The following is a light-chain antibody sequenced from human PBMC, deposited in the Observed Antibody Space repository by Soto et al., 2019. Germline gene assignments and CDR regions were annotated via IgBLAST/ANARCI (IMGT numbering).Light chain of an antibody. J-gene: IGKJ3*01. Sequence: DIQMTQSPSTLSPSVGDRVTITCRASQSISSWLAWYQQKPGKAPKLLIYKASSLESGVPSRFSGSESGTEFTLTISSLQPDDFATHYCQQYSTHPFTFGPGTKVDIK. CDR3: QQYSTHPFT. CDR1: QSISSW. CDR2: KAS. V-gene: IGKV1-5*03.